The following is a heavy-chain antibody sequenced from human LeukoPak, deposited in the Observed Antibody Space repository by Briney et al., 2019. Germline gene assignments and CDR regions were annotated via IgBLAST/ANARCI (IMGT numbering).Heavy chain of an antibody. D-gene: IGHD3-9*01. J-gene: IGHJ4*02. CDR1: GYTFTGYY. CDR3: ARSPHILTGENFDY. CDR2: INPNHGDT. V-gene: IGHV1-2*02. Sequence: ASVKVSCKASGYTFTGYYMHWVRQAPGQGLEWMGWINPNHGDTNYAQKFQDRVSMARDTSISTAYMHLSRLRSADTAVYYCARSPHILTGENFDYWGQGTLLTVSS.